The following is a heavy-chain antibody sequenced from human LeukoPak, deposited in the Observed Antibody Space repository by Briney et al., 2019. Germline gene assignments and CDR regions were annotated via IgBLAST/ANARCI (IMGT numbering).Heavy chain of an antibody. D-gene: IGHD3-22*01. CDR1: GASISSYF. Sequence: ASETLSFTCTVSGASISSYFWSWIRQPPGKGLEWVGYIYYSGTTNYNPSLKSRVTISVDMSKNQFSLKLTSVTAADTAVYYCARTPIYYFDNSGYYNWGQGTLVTVSS. CDR3: ARTPIYYFDNSGYYN. J-gene: IGHJ4*02. CDR2: IYYSGTT. V-gene: IGHV4-59*12.